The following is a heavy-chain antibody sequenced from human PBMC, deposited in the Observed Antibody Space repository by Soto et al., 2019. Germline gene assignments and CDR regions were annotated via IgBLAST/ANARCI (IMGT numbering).Heavy chain of an antibody. D-gene: IGHD2-2*01. CDR2: INWNGGST. CDR3: ASDLGVPAAGRYYYYYMDV. Sequence: EVQLVESGGGVVRPGGSLRLSCAASGFTFDDYGMSWVRQAPGKGLEWVSGINWNGGSTGYADSVKGRFTISRDNAKNSLYLRMNSLRAEDMALYHCASDLGVPAAGRYYYYYMDVWGKGTPVTVSS. J-gene: IGHJ6*03. V-gene: IGHV3-20*01. CDR1: GFTFDDYG.